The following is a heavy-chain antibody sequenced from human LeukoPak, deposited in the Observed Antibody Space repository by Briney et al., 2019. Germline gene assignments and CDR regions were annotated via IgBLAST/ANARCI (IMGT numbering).Heavy chain of an antibody. Sequence: GGSLRLSCAASGFTVSSNYMNWVRQAPGKGLEWVSVIYSGGSTYYADSVKGRFTISRDNSKNTLYLQMNSLRAEDTAVYYCATKDYYDSSGYLGGLGAFNIWAQGTMVTVFS. J-gene: IGHJ3*02. D-gene: IGHD3-22*01. V-gene: IGHV3-66*01. CDR3: ATKDYYDSSGYLGGLGAFNI. CDR1: GFTVSSNY. CDR2: IYSGGST.